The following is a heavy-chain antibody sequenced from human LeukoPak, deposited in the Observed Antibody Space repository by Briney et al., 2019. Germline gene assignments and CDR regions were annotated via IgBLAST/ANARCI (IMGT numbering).Heavy chain of an antibody. CDR1: GYSISSGYY. D-gene: IGHD6-13*01. J-gene: IGHJ5*02. CDR3: ARMFRSSWYINWFDP. V-gene: IGHV4-38-2*02. Sequence: PSETLSLTCNVSGYSISSGYYWGWIRQPPGKGLEWIANIDHTGSTFYNPSLKSRVTISVDTSKNQFSLKLNFVTAADTAMYYCARMFRSSWYINWFDPWGQGTLVTVSS. CDR2: IDHTGST.